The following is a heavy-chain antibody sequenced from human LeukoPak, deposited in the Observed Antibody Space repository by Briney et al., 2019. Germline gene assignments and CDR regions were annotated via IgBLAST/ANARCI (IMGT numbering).Heavy chain of an antibody. Sequence: GGSLRLSCAASGFTFSSYAMTWVRQPPGKGLEWVSVMYTGGGRYYGDSVKGRFTISRDNSKNTVFLQMNSLRVEDTALYYCTRGQSYCGADCYSDWGQGTLVTVSS. J-gene: IGHJ4*02. CDR3: TRGQSYCGADCYSD. CDR1: GFTFSSYA. V-gene: IGHV3-66*01. CDR2: MYTGGGR. D-gene: IGHD2-21*02.